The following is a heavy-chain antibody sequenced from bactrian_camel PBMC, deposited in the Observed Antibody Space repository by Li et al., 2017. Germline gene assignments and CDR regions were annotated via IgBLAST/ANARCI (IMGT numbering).Heavy chain of an antibody. CDR3: AADLVTDEPSLVEREYYY. J-gene: IGHJ4*01. CDR2: IAGDGRT. D-gene: IGHD1*01. Sequence: QVQLVESGGGSVQAGGSLRLSCGVSGYAYYRNCMAWFRRAPGKEREAVAVIAGDGRTNYADSVKGRFTISRDGAKNIIALQMDSLKPEDTATYYCAADLVTDEPSLVEREYYYWGQGTQVTVS. CDR1: GYAYYRNC. V-gene: IGHV3S53*01.